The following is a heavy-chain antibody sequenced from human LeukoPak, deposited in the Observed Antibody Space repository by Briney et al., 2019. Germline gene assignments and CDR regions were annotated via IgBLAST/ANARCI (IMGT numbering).Heavy chain of an antibody. V-gene: IGHV1-8*03. CDR1: GYTFTSYD. CDR2: MNPNSGNT. CDR3: TTMVRGVIRGGNY. Sequence: ASVKVSCKASGYTFTSYDINWVRQATGQGLEWMGWMNPNSGNTGYAQKFQGRVTITRNTSISTAYMELSSLRSEDTAVYYCTTMVRGVIRGGNYWGQGALVTVSS. J-gene: IGHJ4*02. D-gene: IGHD3-10*01.